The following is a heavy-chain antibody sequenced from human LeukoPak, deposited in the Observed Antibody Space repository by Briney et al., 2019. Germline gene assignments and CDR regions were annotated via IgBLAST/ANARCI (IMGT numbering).Heavy chain of an antibody. CDR3: ARDQGGSGSFYPDAFDI. V-gene: IGHV4-30-2*01. CDR2: IYHSGST. CDR1: GGSISSGGYY. J-gene: IGHJ3*02. Sequence: SQTLSLTCTVSGGSISSGGYYWSWIRQPPGKGLEWIGYIYHSGSTYYNPSLKSRVTISVDRSKNQFSLKLSSVTAADTAVYYCARDQGGSGSFYPDAFDIWGQGTMVTVSS. D-gene: IGHD3-10*01.